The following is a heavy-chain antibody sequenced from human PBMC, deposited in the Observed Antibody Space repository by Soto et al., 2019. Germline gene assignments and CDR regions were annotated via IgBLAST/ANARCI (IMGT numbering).Heavy chain of an antibody. CDR3: ARDVANYYGSGESNFDY. CDR2: INPSGGST. V-gene: IGHV1-46*01. D-gene: IGHD3-10*01. J-gene: IGHJ4*02. Sequence: QVQLVQSGAEVKKPGASVKVSCKASGYTFTSYYMHWVRQAPGQGLEWMGIINPSGGSTSYAQKVQGRVTMARDTSASTGYIELSSLGSEDKAVYYCARDVANYYGSGESNFDYWGQGTLVTVSS. CDR1: GYTFTSYY.